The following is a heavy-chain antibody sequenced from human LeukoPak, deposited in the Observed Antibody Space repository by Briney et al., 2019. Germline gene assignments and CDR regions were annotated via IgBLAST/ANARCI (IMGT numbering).Heavy chain of an antibody. D-gene: IGHD2-8*01. CDR3: ARGLLGYCTNGVCYTQGRPFDY. J-gene: IGHJ4*02. Sequence: GGSLRLSCAASGFTFDDYGMSWVRQAPGKGLEWVSGINWNGGSTGYADSVKGRFTISRDNAKNSLYLQMNSLRVEDTALYYCARGLLGYCTNGVCYTQGRPFDYWGQGTLVTVSS. V-gene: IGHV3-20*04. CDR1: GFTFDDYG. CDR2: INWNGGST.